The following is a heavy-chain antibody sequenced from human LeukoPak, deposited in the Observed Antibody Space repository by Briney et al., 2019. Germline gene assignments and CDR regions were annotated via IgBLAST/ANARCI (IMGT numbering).Heavy chain of an antibody. V-gene: IGHV3-23*01. CDR1: GFIFSDYA. D-gene: IGHD6-13*01. CDR3: AEDIRGILAAAAARAFDV. J-gene: IGHJ3*01. CDR2: ISGSGAST. Sequence: GGSLRLSCAASGFIFSDYAMSWVRQAPGKGLDWVSGISGSGASTYYADSVKGRFTISRDNSRSTLYLQVNSLRADDTAIYYCAEDIRGILAAAAARAFDVWGQGTMVTVSS.